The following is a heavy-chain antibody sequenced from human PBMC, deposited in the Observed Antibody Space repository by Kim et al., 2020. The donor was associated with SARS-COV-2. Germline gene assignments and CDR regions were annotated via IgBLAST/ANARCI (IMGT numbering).Heavy chain of an antibody. CDR1: GGSFSGYY. Sequence: SETLSLTCAVYGGSFSGYYWSWIRQPPGKGLEWIGEINHSGSTNYNPSLKSRVTISVDTSKNQFSLKLSSVTAADTAVYYCARGPSYVPPLLMVRFGMDVWGQGTTVTVSS. V-gene: IGHV4-34*01. CDR3: ARGPSYVPPLLMVRFGMDV. D-gene: IGHD5-18*01. J-gene: IGHJ6*02. CDR2: INHSGST.